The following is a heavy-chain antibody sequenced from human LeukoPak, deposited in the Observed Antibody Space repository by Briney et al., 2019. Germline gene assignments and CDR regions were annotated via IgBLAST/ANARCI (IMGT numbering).Heavy chain of an antibody. J-gene: IGHJ6*02. CDR3: VRAMDV. CDR2: IKQDGSEK. CDR1: GFTFSNYW. Sequence: GGSLRLSCTASGFTFSNYWMNWVRQAPGKGLEWVANIKQDGSEKYYVDSVKGRFTISRDNAKNSLYLQMNSLRAEDTAVYYCVRAMDVWGQGTTVTVSS. V-gene: IGHV3-7*04.